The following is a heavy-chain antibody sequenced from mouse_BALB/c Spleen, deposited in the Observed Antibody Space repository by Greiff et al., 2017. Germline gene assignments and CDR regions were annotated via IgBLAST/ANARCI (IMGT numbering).Heavy chain of an antibody. J-gene: IGHJ2*01. CDR1: GFNIKDYY. CDR3: ARGGTATSFDY. V-gene: IGHV14-1*02. CDR2: IDPENGNT. Sequence: VQLKESGAELVRPGALVKLSCKASGFNIKDYYMHWVKQRPEQGLEWIGWIDPENGNTIYDPKFQGKASITADTSSNTAYLQLSSLTSEDTAVYYCARGGTATSFDYWGQGTTLTVSS. D-gene: IGHD1-2*01.